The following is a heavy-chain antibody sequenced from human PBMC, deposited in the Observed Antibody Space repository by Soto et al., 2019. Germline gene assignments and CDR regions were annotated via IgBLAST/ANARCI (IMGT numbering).Heavy chain of an antibody. J-gene: IGHJ4*02. CDR1: GYTFTNYG. CDR3: ARERQYGPLLY. CDR2: VSAYNRNT. Sequence: QVQLVQSGVEVKKPGASVKVSCQASGYTFTNYGITWLRQAPGQGLEWMGWVSAYNRNTKYAQRFQDRVTMTTYTATRAAYMDLRNLKSDDTAIYFCARERQYGPLLYWGQGTLVTVSS. V-gene: IGHV1-18*01. D-gene: IGHD4-4*01.